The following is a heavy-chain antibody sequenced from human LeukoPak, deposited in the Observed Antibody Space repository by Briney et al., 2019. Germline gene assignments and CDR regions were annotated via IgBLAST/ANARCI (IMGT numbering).Heavy chain of an antibody. CDR2: MNPNSGNT. D-gene: IGHD2-8*01. CDR3: ARGHCTNGVCYDY. J-gene: IGHJ4*02. V-gene: IGHV1-8*01. Sequence: VASVKVSCKASGYTFTSYDINWVRQATGQGLEGMGWMNPNSGNTGYAQKFQGRATMIRNTSKSTAYMELSSLRSEDTAVYYCARGHCTNGVCYDYWGQGTLVTVSS. CDR1: GYTFTSYD.